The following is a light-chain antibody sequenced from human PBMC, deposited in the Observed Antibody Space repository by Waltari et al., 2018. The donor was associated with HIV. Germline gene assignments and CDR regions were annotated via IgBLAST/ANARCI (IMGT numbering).Light chain of an antibody. V-gene: IGLV1-40*01. CDR3: QSYDSSLSGYV. CDR1: SSNIGAGYD. CDR2: GNN. Sequence: QSVLTQPPPVSGAPGQRVTISCPGSSSNIGAGYDVHWYPQLPGTAPKLLIYGNNNRPSGVPDRFSGSKSGTSASLAVTGLQAEDEADYYCQSYDSSLSGYVFGTGTKVTVL. J-gene: IGLJ1*01.